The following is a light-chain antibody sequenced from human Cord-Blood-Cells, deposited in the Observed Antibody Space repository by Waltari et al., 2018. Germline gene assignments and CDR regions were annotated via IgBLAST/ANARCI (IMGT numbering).Light chain of an antibody. CDR3: KQYNNWPLT. J-gene: IGKJ4*01. CDR2: GAS. Sequence: EIVMTQSPATLSVSPGERATLACRASQRVSSNLAWYQQKPGQAPRLLIYGASTKATGIPASYSGSGSGTEFTLTISSLQSEDFEVYYCKQYNNWPLTFGGGTKVEIK. CDR1: QRVSSN. V-gene: IGKV3-15*01.